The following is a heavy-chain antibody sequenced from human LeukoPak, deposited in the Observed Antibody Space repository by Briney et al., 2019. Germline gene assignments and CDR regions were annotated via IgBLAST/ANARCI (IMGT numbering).Heavy chain of an antibody. J-gene: IGHJ4*02. CDR2: ISYDGSNK. Sequence: GRSLRLSCAASGFTFSSYGMHWVRQAPGKGLEWVAVISYDGSNKYYADSVKGRFTISRDSSKNTLYLQMNSLRAEDTAVYYCAKDHHSSGYYYFDYWGQGTLVTVSS. D-gene: IGHD3-22*01. V-gene: IGHV3-30*18. CDR1: GFTFSSYG. CDR3: AKDHHSSGYYYFDY.